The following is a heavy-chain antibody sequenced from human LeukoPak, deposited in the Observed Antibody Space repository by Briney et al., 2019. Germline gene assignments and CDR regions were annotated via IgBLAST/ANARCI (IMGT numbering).Heavy chain of an antibody. J-gene: IGHJ4*02. CDR3: ARDYKYAFDN. Sequence: PGGSLRLSCAASGFTFSDYSMNWVRHAPGKGLEWISYIGIDSGNTNYADSVKGRFTISGDKAKNSLYLQMNSLRVEDTAVYYCARDYKYAFDNWGQGTLVTVSS. D-gene: IGHD5-24*01. CDR2: IGIDSGNT. V-gene: IGHV3-48*01. CDR1: GFTFSDYS.